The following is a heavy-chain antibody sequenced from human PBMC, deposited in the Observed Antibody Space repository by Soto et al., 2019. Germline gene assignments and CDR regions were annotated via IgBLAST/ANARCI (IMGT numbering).Heavy chain of an antibody. J-gene: IGHJ4*02. Sequence: WGSLRLSCAASGFTVSNNYMSWVRQAPGKGLESVSVLYSDGSTYYADSVKGRFTISRDNPKNTLYLQMTSLRVDDTALYYCATAFCTDGSSCGFDYWGQGTLVTVSS. CDR2: LYSDGST. CDR3: ATAFCTDGSSCGFDY. D-gene: IGHD2-8*01. CDR1: GFTVSNNY. V-gene: IGHV3-53*01.